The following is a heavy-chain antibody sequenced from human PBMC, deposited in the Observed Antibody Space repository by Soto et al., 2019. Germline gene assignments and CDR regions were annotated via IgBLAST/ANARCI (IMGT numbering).Heavy chain of an antibody. CDR2: IYWDDDK. D-gene: IGHD3-16*01. V-gene: IGHV2-5*02. CDR1: GFSLSTTAVG. J-gene: IGHJ4*02. CDR3: AHIAYAWVLGGFDY. Sequence: QITLKESGPTLVKPTQTLTLTCTFSGFSLSTTAVGVGWIRQPPGKALEWVALIYWDDDKRYSPSLKSRLTIXKXTXXNQVVLTMTNMVPVDTATYYCAHIAYAWVLGGFDYWGQGTLVTVSS.